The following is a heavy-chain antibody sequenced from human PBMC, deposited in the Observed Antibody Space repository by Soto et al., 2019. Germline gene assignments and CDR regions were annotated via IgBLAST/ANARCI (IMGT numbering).Heavy chain of an antibody. J-gene: IGHJ4*02. CDR3: VNGEWVD. D-gene: IGHD3-10*01. CDR2: ISGGGST. CDR1: GFTVSNYA. Sequence: ESGGGLIQPGGSLRLSCAASGFTVSNYAMSWVRQAPGKGLEWVSGISGGGSTYYADSVKGRFTISRDNSKNTLYLQMNSLRVEDTAVYFCVNGEWVDWGQGTLVTVSS. V-gene: IGHV3-23*01.